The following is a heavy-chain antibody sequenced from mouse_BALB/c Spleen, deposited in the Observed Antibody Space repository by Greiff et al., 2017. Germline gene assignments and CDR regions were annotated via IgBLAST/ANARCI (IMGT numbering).Heavy chain of an antibody. CDR1: GFTFSSFG. CDR3: ARSDGYPFAY. CDR2: ISRGSSTI. V-gene: IGHV5-17*02. D-gene: IGHD2-3*01. Sequence: EVKLVESGGGLVQPGGSRKLSCAASGFTFSSFGMHWVRQAPEKGLEWVAYISRGSSTIYYADTVKGRFTISRDNPKNTLFLQMTSLRSEDTAMYYCARSDGYPFAYWGQGTLVTVSA. J-gene: IGHJ3*01.